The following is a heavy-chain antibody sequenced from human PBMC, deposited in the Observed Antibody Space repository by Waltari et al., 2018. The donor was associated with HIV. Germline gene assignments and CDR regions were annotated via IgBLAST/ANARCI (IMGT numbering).Heavy chain of an antibody. CDR3: ARDGGSSHFDY. Sequence: QVQLQQSGPGLVKPSHTPTLTCAISGDSVSSTSAASNCIRPSPSRGLEWLGRTYYKSKWYNDDAVSVKSRITINPDTSKNQFSLQLNSVTPEDTAVYYCARDGGSSHFDYWGQGTLVTVSS. J-gene: IGHJ4*02. V-gene: IGHV6-1*01. CDR2: TYYKSKWYN. D-gene: IGHD2-15*01. CDR1: GDSVSSTSAA.